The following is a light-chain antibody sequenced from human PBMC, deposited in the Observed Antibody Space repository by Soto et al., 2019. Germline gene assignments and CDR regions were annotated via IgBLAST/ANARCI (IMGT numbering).Light chain of an antibody. CDR3: QQHSSYLIT. CDR1: QSINNW. V-gene: IGKV1-5*03. CDR2: KAS. Sequence: DIQMTQSPSTLSASVGDRVTITCRAGQSINNWLAWYQQKPGKAPKLLIYKASSLESGVPSRFSGSGFGTEFTLTISSLQSDDFATYYCQQHSSYLITFGQGTRLEIK. J-gene: IGKJ5*01.